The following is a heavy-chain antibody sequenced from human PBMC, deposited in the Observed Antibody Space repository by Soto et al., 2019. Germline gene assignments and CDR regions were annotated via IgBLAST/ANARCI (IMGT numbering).Heavy chain of an antibody. V-gene: IGHV4-31*03. Sequence: QVQLQESGPGLVKPSQTLSLTCTVSGDSLTSGDYYWSWIRHHPGKGLEWIAYIYYSENTYYNPSLTSRVTTSVATSKNQISLKRTSVTAADTTVYYCARGAHARGYWSSTTCHPAFDILGPGTMVNVS. J-gene: IGHJ3*02. CDR1: GDSLTSGDYY. D-gene: IGHD2-2*01. CDR3: ARGAHARGYWSSTTCHPAFDI. CDR2: IYYSENT.